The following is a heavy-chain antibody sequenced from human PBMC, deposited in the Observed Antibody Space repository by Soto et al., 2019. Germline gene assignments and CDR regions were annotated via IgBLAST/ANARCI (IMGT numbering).Heavy chain of an antibody. CDR1: GGTFSSYA. J-gene: IGHJ6*02. V-gene: IGHV1-69*12. CDR2: IIPIFGTA. CDR3: ARMAGSSVDTAMALELNGMDV. D-gene: IGHD5-18*01. Sequence: QVQLVQSGAEVKKPGSSVKVSCKASGGTFSSYAISWVRQAPGQGLEWMGGIIPIFGTANYAQKFQGRVTITADESTSTAYMELSSLRSEDTAVYYCARMAGSSVDTAMALELNGMDVWGQGTTVTVSS.